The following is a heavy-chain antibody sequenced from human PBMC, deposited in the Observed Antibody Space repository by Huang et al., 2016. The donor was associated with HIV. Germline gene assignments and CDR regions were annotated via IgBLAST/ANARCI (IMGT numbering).Heavy chain of an antibody. J-gene: IGHJ4*02. CDR3: ARSAYGDLDY. CDR2: MNPNTGNT. V-gene: IGHV1-8*02. CDR1: GYTFTNYD. Sequence: QVHLVQSGAEVKKPGASVKVSCKASGYTFTNYDINWVRQAPGRGLEWMGWMNPNTGNTGFAQSFQGSVTMTRKTSITTAYMELTSLTSEDTAVYYCARSAYGDLDYWGLGTLVIVSS. D-gene: IGHD4-17*01.